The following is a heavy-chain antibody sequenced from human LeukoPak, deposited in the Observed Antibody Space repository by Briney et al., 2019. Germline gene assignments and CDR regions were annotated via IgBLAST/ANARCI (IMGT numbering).Heavy chain of an antibody. V-gene: IGHV1-2*02. CDR1: GYTFTGYY. CDR2: INPNSGGI. J-gene: IGHJ4*02. Sequence: ASVKVSCKASGYTFTGYYMHWVRQAPGQGLEWMGWINPNSGGINYAQKFQGRVTMTRDTSISTAYMELSRLRSDDTAVYYCARGRYFDWLLPTTYFDYWGQGTLVTVSS. CDR3: ARGRYFDWLLPTTYFDY. D-gene: IGHD3-9*01.